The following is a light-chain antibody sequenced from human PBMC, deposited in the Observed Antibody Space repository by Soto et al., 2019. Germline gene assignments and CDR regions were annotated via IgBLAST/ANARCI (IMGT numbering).Light chain of an antibody. V-gene: IGLV2-14*01. CDR2: EVT. CDR3: NSFRVSHLYV. CDR1: SXDVGGYNA. J-gene: IGLJ1*01. Sequence: QSVLSQPASVSGSPGQTITISCTGTSXDVGGYNAVSWYQHHPGKAPKLIIYEVTHRPSGVSDRFSASKSGNTASLTISGLQAEDEADYYCNSFRVSHLYVFGTGTKGTVL.